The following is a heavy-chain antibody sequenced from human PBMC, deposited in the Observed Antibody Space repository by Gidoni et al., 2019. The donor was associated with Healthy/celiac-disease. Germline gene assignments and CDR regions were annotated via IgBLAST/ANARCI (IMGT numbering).Heavy chain of an antibody. Sequence: QVQLQESGPGLVKPSQTLSLTCAVSGGSISSGGYYWSWIRQPPGKGLEWIGYIYYSGSTYYNPSLKSRVTISVDTSKNQFSLKLSSVTAADTAVYYCASSMIVENWYFDLWGRGTLVTVSS. CDR3: ASSMIVENWYFDL. V-gene: IGHV4-30-4*01. J-gene: IGHJ2*01. CDR1: GGSISSGGYY. D-gene: IGHD3-22*01. CDR2: IYYSGST.